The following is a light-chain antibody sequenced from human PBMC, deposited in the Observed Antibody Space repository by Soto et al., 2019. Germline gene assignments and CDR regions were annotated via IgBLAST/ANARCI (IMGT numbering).Light chain of an antibody. V-gene: IGKV3-11*01. CDR2: DAS. CDR3: QQRSNWPQLT. CDR1: QSVSSY. J-gene: IGKJ4*01. Sequence: EILLTQSPGTLSLSPVSGATLSCRGSQSVSSYLAWYQQRPGQAPRLLIYDASNRAAGIPARFSGSGSGTDFTLTISSLEPEDFAVYYCQQRSNWPQLTFGGGTKVDI.